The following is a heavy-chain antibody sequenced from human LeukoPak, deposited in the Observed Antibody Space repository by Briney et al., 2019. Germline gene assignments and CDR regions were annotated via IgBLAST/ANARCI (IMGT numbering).Heavy chain of an antibody. CDR1: GFTFSNYA. CDR2: ISRDRSNS. D-gene: IGHD3-10*01. J-gene: IGHJ4*02. Sequence: GGSLRLSCAASGFTFSNYAMHWARQAPGKGLEWVAFISRDRSNSCHADSVKGRFTISRDNSKNTLYLQMNSLTDEDTAVYCCARDLSGSYMSDYWGQGTLVTVSS. V-gene: IGHV3-30-3*01. CDR3: ARDLSGSYMSDY.